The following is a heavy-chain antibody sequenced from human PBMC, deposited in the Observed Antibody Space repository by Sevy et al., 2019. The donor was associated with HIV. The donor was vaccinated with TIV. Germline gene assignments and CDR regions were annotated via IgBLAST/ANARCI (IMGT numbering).Heavy chain of an antibody. D-gene: IGHD6-13*01. CDR2: IYYSGNT. Sequence: SETLSLTYTVSGGSFNNYYWSWIRQPPGKGLQWIGYIYYSGNTNYNPSLKSRVTMSLDTSKNQFSLKLSSVTAADTALYYCARESIATVGDFDYWGQGTLVTVSS. CDR3: ARESIATVGDFDY. J-gene: IGHJ4*02. CDR1: GGSFNNYY. V-gene: IGHV4-59*01.